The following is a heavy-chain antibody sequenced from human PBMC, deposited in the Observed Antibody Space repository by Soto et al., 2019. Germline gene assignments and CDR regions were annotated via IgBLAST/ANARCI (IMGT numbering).Heavy chain of an antibody. Sequence: ASVKVSCKASGYTFTNYLMHWVRQAPGQRLEWMGWINAANDNTKYSQKLQGRVTFTRDTSATTAYMELSSLRSEDTAVYYCARGFEAARSFDYWGQGTLVTVYS. CDR2: INAANDNT. V-gene: IGHV1-3*01. CDR3: ARGFEAARSFDY. CDR1: GYTFTNYL. J-gene: IGHJ4*02. D-gene: IGHD6-6*01.